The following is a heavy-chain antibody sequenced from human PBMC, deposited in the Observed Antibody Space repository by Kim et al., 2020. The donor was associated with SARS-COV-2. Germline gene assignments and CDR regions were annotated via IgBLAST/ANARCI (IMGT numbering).Heavy chain of an antibody. Sequence: SETLSLTCTVSGGSIRDSSYYWGWFRQPPGKGLEWIGSVYYSGNTYYSPSLRSRVTILVDTSKNQFSLRLGSVTAADTALYFCARQRDSGTCYVVHYY. CDR1: GGSIRDSSYY. CDR3: ARQRDSGTCYVVHYY. J-gene: IGHJ6*01. V-gene: IGHV4-39*01. D-gene: IGHD3-16*01. CDR2: VYYSGNT.